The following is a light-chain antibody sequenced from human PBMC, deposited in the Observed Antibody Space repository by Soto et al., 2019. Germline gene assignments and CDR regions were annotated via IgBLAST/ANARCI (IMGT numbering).Light chain of an antibody. V-gene: IGKV3-15*01. CDR1: QYISNN. CDR2: VPP. Sequence: EIAMTQSPATLSVSLGERATLSCRASQYISNNLAWYQQRPVQAPSLLIYVPPTRATGVPASFSGSGSGTDFLLSISGLQSEDSAVYYCQQYNHWSSITFGQGTRLEIK. CDR3: QQYNHWSSIT. J-gene: IGKJ5*01.